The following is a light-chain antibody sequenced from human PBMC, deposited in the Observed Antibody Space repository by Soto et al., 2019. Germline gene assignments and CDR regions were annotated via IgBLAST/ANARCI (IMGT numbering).Light chain of an antibody. CDR2: LNSDGSH. CDR1: SGHSHYA. V-gene: IGLV4-69*02. CDR3: QTWDTGIVI. J-gene: IGLJ2*01. Sequence: QPVLTQSPSASASLGASVKLTCTLSSGHSHYAIAWHQQQPEKAPRYLMKLNSDGSHSKGDGISDRFSGSSSGAERSLTISSLQSEDEADYYCQTWDTGIVIFGGGTKLTVL.